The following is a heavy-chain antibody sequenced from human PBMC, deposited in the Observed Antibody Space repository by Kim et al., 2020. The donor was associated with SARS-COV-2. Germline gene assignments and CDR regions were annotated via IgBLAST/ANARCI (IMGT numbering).Heavy chain of an antibody. J-gene: IGHJ4*02. CDR2: ISYDGKVK. V-gene: IGHV3-30*04. CDR3: VRDAKQGNPDYFDC. CDR1: GFTFSNYP. Sequence: GGSLRLCCAASGFTFSNYPMHWVRQAPGKGLEWVAVISYDGKVKEYTDSGRGRFTISRDDSRNTLCLQMSSLRTEDTAVYYCVRDAKQGNPDYFDCWGQGTLVTVSS.